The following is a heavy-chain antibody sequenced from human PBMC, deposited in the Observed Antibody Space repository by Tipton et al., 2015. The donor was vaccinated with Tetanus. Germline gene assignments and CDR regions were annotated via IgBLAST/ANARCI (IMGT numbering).Heavy chain of an antibody. CDR2: IYHSGTT. J-gene: IGHJ4*02. Sequence: SLRLSCAVSGGSISSDKWWSWVRQPPGKGLEWIGEIYHSGTTNYNPSLKSRVTMSVDNSKNQFSLKLNSVTAADTAVYYCARESITIFGVVSIDYWGQGTLVTVSS. V-gene: IGHV4-4*02. CDR3: ARESITIFGVVSIDY. CDR1: GGSISSDKW. D-gene: IGHD3-3*01.